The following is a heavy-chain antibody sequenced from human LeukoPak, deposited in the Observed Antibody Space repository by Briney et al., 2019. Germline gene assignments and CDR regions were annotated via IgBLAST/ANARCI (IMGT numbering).Heavy chain of an antibody. Sequence: SETLSLTCGVVGGSLSGYYWTWIRQPPGKGLEWIGEINHIGSTIYNPSLESRVSMSVDTSKSQFSLNVSSVTAADTAVYSCAREGGDPRWLDPWGQGTLVTVSS. J-gene: IGHJ5*02. CDR1: GGSLSGYY. CDR2: INHIGST. V-gene: IGHV4-34*01. D-gene: IGHD6-25*01. CDR3: AREGGDPRWLDP.